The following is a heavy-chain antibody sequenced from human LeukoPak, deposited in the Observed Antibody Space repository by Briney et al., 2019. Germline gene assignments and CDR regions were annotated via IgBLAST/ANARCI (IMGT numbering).Heavy chain of an antibody. Sequence: SETLSLTCAVYGGSFSGYYWSWIRQPPGKGLEGIGAINHSGSTNYNPSLKRRVTISVDTSKNQFSLKLSSVTAADTAVYYCARKTEQVNSGSYYYYYGMDVWGQGTTVTVSS. V-gene: IGHV4-34*01. J-gene: IGHJ6*02. CDR2: INHSGST. D-gene: IGHD1-26*01. CDR1: GGSFSGYY. CDR3: ARKTEQVNSGSYYYYYGMDV.